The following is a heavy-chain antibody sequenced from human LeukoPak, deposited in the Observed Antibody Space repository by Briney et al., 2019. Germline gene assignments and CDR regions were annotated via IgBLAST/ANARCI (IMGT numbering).Heavy chain of an antibody. CDR3: ARGFPPRIYYDSSGYYSYYFDY. CDR2: IRSKANSYAT. D-gene: IGHD3-22*01. Sequence: PGGSLRLSCAASGFIFSGSAIHWVRQASGKGLEWVGRIRSKANSYATAYAASVNGRFTISRDDSKNTAYLQMNSLKTEDTAVYYCARGFPPRIYYDSSGYYSYYFDYWGQGTLVTVSS. V-gene: IGHV3-73*01. CDR1: GFIFSGSA. J-gene: IGHJ4*02.